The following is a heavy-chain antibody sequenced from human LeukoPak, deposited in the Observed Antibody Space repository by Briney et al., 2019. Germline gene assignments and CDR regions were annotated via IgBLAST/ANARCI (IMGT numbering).Heavy chain of an antibody. V-gene: IGHV4-39*07. Sequence: SETLSLTCTVSGGSISSSSYYWGWIRQPPGKGLEWIGSIYYSGSTYYHPSLKSRVTISVDTSKNQFSLKLSSVTAADTAVYYCAGLLSFDYWGQGTLVTVSS. D-gene: IGHD2-21*02. J-gene: IGHJ4*02. CDR2: IYYSGST. CDR3: AGLLSFDY. CDR1: GGSISSSSYY.